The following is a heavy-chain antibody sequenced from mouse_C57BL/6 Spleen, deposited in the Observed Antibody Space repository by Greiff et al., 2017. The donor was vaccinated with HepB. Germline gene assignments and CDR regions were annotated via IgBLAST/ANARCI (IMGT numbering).Heavy chain of an antibody. D-gene: IGHD1-1*01. CDR1: GYAFSSSW. CDR3: ARLGSITTVVATSWYFDV. Sequence: QVQLQQSGPELVKPGASVKISCKASGYAFSSSWMNWVKQRPGKGLEWIGRIYPGDGDTNYNGKFKGKATLTADKSSSTAYMQLSSLTSEDSAVYFCARLGSITTVVATSWYFDVWGTGTTVTVSS. J-gene: IGHJ1*03. CDR2: IYPGDGDT. V-gene: IGHV1-82*01.